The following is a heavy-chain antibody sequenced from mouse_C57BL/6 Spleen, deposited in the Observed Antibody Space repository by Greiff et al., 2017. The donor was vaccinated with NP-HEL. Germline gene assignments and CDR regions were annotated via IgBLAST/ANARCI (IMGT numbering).Heavy chain of an antibody. D-gene: IGHD1-1*01. CDR2: IYPRDGST. CDR1: GYTFTSYD. CDR3: ARDPSYGKDY. V-gene: IGHV1-85*01. Sequence: VKLVESGPELVKPGASVKLSCKASGYTFTSYDINWVKQRPGQGLEWIGWIYPRDGSTKYNEKFKGKATLTVDTSSSTAYMELHSLTSEDSAVYFCARDPSYGKDYWGQGTTLTVSS. J-gene: IGHJ2*01.